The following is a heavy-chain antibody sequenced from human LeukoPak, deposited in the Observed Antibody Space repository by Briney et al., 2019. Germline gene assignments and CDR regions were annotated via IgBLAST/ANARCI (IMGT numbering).Heavy chain of an antibody. Sequence: GGSLRLSCEASGLTFSNSWMHWVRQIPGKGLVWVSRMYGDMRDISYADSVKGRFTISRDNAKNTVYLQMNSLRGEDTAVYYCARDLGLRGSTWGQGTLVTVSS. D-gene: IGHD5-12*01. J-gene: IGHJ5*02. CDR1: GLTFSNSW. V-gene: IGHV3-74*01. CDR2: MYGDMRDI. CDR3: ARDLGLRGST.